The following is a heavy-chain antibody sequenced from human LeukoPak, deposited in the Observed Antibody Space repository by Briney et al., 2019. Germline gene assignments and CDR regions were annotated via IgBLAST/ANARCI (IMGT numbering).Heavy chain of an antibody. CDR2: IYSSRSI. CDR1: GYSISSGYY. CDR3: ARAAGRDTTSGLDFDY. Sequence: PSETLSLTCPVSGYSISSGYYWGWIRQPAGKGLEWIGRIYSSRSIYNPSLKSRVTMSVDTSKNQFSLKLSSVTAADTAVYYCARAAGRDTTSGLDFDYWGQGILVTVSS. D-gene: IGHD1-26*01. J-gene: IGHJ4*02. V-gene: IGHV4-38-2*02.